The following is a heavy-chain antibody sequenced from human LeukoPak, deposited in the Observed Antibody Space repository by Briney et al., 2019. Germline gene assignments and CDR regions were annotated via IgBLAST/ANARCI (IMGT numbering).Heavy chain of an antibody. D-gene: IGHD3-10*01. J-gene: IGHJ4*02. CDR2: ITPNGGFA. CDR1: GFLFSDCT. Sequence: PGGSLRLSCAASGFLFSDCTMSWLRQAPGEGLQWVSAITPNGGFATYAESVKGRFIISRDNSRNTLYLQMNSLRAEDTAVYYCAKPHASRIYLLYDNWGQGTPVTVSS. CDR3: AKPHASRIYLLYDN. V-gene: IGHV3-23*01.